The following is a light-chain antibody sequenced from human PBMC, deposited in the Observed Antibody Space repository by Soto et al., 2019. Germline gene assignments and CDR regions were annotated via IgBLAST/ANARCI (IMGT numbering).Light chain of an antibody. CDR3: QQYGSPPFP. CDR2: GAS. V-gene: IGKV3-20*01. CDR1: QSVSSSY. J-gene: IGKJ4*01. Sequence: EIVLTQSPGTLSLSPGERATLSCRASQSVSSSYLAWYQQKPGQAPRLLIYGASSRATAIPDRFSGSGSGEYFTLTISRLDPDDFAVYYCQQYGSPPFPFGGGTKVEIK.